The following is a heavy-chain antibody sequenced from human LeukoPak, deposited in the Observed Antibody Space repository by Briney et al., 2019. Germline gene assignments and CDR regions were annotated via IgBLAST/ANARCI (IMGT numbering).Heavy chain of an antibody. Sequence: GGSLRLSCAASGFTFSTYWMSWGRQAPGKGLEWVANIKQDGSEKHYVDSVKGRFTISRDNAKNSLYLQMDSLRAEHTAVYYCARGGHGVNVGYCDYWGQGILVTVSS. CDR1: GFTFSTYW. CDR2: IKQDGSEK. D-gene: IGHD5-12*01. CDR3: ARGGHGVNVGYCDY. V-gene: IGHV3-7*04. J-gene: IGHJ4*02.